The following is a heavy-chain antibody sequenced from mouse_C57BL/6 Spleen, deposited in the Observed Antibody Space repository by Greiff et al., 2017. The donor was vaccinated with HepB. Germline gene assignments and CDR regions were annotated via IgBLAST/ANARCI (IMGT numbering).Heavy chain of an antibody. CDR3: ARGGLLPFAY. V-gene: IGHV1-80*01. J-gene: IGHJ3*01. CDR2: IYPGDGDT. D-gene: IGHD2-3*01. CDR1: GYAFSSYW. Sequence: QVQLKESGAELVKPGASVKISCKASGYAFSSYWMNWVKQRPGKGLEWIGQIYPGDGDTNYNGKFKGKATLTADKSSSTAYMQLSSRTSEDSAVYFCARGGLLPFAYWGQGTLVTVSA.